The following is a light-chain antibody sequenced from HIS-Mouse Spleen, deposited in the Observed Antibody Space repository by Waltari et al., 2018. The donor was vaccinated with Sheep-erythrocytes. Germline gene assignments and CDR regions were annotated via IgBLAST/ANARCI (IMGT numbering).Light chain of an antibody. CDR3: CSYAGSYTVV. Sequence: QSALTQPRSVSGSPGPSVIISCLGTSSDVGGYNYVSWYQQHPGKAPKLMIYAVSKRPSGVPDRFSGSKSGNTASLTISGLQAEDEADYYCCSYAGSYTVVFGGGTKLTVL. V-gene: IGLV2-11*01. J-gene: IGLJ2*01. CDR1: SSDVGGYNY. CDR2: AVS.